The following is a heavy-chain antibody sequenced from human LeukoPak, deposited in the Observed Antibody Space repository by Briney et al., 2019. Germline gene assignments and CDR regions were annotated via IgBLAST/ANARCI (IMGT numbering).Heavy chain of an antibody. V-gene: IGHV3-53*01. D-gene: IGHD5-12*01. J-gene: IGHJ4*02. CDR3: ARGGAYDSHGVLDY. CDR1: AFTVSNKY. Sequence: GGSLRLLCALSAFTVSNKYMRWVRQAPGKGLEWVPDIYSDGTTYYADSVKGRFTISRDNSKNTLYLQMSSLRAEDTALYYCARGGAYDSHGVLDYWGQGTLVTVSS. CDR2: IYSDGTT.